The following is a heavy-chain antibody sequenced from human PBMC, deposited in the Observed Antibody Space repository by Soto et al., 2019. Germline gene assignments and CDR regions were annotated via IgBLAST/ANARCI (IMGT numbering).Heavy chain of an antibody. CDR1: GGSISSYY. J-gene: IGHJ6*02. Sequence: QVQLQESGPGLVKPSETLSLTCTVSGGSISSYYWSWIRQPPGKGLEWIGYIYYSGSTNYNPSLKSRVTISVDTSKNQFSLKLSSVPAADTAVYYCARDRCDLGPYYYYYGMDVWGQGTTVTVSS. D-gene: IGHD2-21*02. CDR2: IYYSGST. V-gene: IGHV4-59*01. CDR3: ARDRCDLGPYYYYYGMDV.